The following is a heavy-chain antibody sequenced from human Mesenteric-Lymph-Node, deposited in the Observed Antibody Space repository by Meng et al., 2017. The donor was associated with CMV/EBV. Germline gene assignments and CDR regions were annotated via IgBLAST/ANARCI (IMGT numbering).Heavy chain of an antibody. Sequence: GESLKISCAASGFTFSSYGMHWVRQAPGRGLEWVAFIRHDGSDKYYADSVQGRFTISRDNSKNTMYLQLNSLRSEDTAVYYCAKDRYEMIYGYYYYAMDVWGQGTTVTVSS. CDR3: AKDRYEMIYGYYYYAMDV. V-gene: IGHV3-30*02. CDR2: IRHDGSDK. D-gene: IGHD3-22*01. CDR1: GFTFSSYG. J-gene: IGHJ6*02.